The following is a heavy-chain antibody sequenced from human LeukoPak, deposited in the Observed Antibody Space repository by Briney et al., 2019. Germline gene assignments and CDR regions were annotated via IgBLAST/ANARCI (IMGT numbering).Heavy chain of an antibody. CDR2: IYSGGST. Sequence: GGSLRLSCAASEFTVSSNYMSWVRQAPGKGLECVSVIYSGGSTYYADSVKGRFTISRDNSKNTLYLQMNSLRAEDTAVYYCARGGDYLDYLGQGTLVTVSS. D-gene: IGHD4-17*01. CDR3: ARGGDYLDY. CDR1: EFTVSSNY. J-gene: IGHJ4*02. V-gene: IGHV3-66*01.